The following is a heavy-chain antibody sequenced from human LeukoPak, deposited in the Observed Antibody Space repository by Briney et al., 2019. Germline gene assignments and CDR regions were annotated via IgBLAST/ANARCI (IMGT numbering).Heavy chain of an antibody. J-gene: IGHJ6*02. CDR3: ARDPPIVTGSYYYGMDV. Sequence: SETLSLTCTVSGGSISSSSYYWGWIRQHPGKGLEWIGYIYYSGSTYYNPSLKSRVTISVDTSKNQFSLKLSSVTAADTAVYYCARDPPIVTGSYYYGMDVWGQGTTVTVSS. D-gene: IGHD3-10*01. V-gene: IGHV4-31*03. CDR2: IYYSGST. CDR1: GGSISSSSYY.